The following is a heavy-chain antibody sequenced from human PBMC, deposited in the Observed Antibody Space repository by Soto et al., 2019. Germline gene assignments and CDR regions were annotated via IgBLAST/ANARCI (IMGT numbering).Heavy chain of an antibody. CDR2: IWYDGSNK. CDR1: GFTFSSYG. V-gene: IGHV3-33*01. CDR3: ARVGRDGFIFDY. D-gene: IGHD2-15*01. Sequence: QVQLVKSGGGVVQPGRSLRLSCAASGFTFSSYGMHWVRQAPGKGREWVAVIWYDGSNKYYADSVKGRFTITRDNSKNTLYLQMNSLRAEDTAVYYCARVGRDGFIFDYWGQGTLVTVSS. J-gene: IGHJ4*02.